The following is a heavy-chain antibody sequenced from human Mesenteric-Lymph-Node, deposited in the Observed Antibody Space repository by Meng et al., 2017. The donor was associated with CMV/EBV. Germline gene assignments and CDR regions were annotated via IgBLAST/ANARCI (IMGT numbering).Heavy chain of an antibody. D-gene: IGHD3-9*01. CDR2: INHSGST. CDR1: GGSCSGYY. CDR3: ARGNHYDILTGYSFDY. Sequence: YGGSCSGYYWSWIRQPPGKGLEWIGEINHSGSTNYNPSLKSRVTISVDTSKNQFSLKLSSVTAADTAVYYCARGNHYDILTGYSFDYWGQGTLVTVSS. J-gene: IGHJ4*02. V-gene: IGHV4-34*01.